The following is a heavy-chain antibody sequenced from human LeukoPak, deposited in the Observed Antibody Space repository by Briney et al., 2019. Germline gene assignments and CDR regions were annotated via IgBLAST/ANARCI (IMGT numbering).Heavy chain of an antibody. V-gene: IGHV3-23*01. CDR3: AKPPLGAYYMDV. D-gene: IGHD1-26*01. J-gene: IGHJ6*03. CDR2: ISGSGDST. CDR1: GFTFSNYA. Sequence: GGSLRLSCAASGFTFSNYAMRWVRQAPGKGLEWVSGISGSGDSTYYADSVKGRITISRDNSKNTLYLQMNSLRAEDTAVYYCAKPPLGAYYMDVWGKGTTVTISS.